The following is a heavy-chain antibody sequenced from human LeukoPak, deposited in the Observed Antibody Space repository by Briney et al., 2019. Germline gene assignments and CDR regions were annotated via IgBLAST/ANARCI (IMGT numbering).Heavy chain of an antibody. CDR2: IYSGGST. V-gene: IGHV3-53*01. D-gene: IGHD6-13*01. J-gene: IGHJ4*02. Sequence: GGSLRLSCAASGFTVSSNYKSWVRQAPGKGLEWVSVIYSGGSTYYADSVKGRFTISRDNSKNTLYLQMNSLRAEDTAVYYCARDSIAAAGTGLDYWGQGTLVTVSS. CDR1: GFTVSSNY. CDR3: ARDSIAAAGTGLDY.